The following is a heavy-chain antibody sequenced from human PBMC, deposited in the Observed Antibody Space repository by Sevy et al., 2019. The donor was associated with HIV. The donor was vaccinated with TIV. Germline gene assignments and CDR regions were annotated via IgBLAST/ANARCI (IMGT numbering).Heavy chain of an antibody. Sequence: GLSVKVSCKASGYSFPDYAIQWVRQAPGQRLEWMGWINPGSGNAKYSEKFQGRITLTRDTYGATAHMELFSLKSEDTALYYCARLLNTALGDSDYYYHGMDVWGQGTTVTVSS. CDR3: ARLLNTALGDSDYYYHGMDV. D-gene: IGHD2-21*02. CDR1: GYSFPDYA. J-gene: IGHJ6*02. V-gene: IGHV1-3*01. CDR2: INPGSGNA.